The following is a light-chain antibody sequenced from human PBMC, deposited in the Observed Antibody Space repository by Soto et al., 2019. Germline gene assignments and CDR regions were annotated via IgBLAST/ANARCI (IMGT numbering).Light chain of an antibody. Sequence: QLMRSPSSPSSFIRARFTITCRASRSIRSYLNWYQMKPQKAPKLLIFTASNLQSGIPSRFSGSGSGTDFTLTISSLQPEDFATYFCQQVYSTPYTFGQGTRLEIK. CDR2: TAS. CDR3: QQVYSTPYT. CDR1: RSIRSY. J-gene: IGKJ2*01. V-gene: IGKV1-39*01.